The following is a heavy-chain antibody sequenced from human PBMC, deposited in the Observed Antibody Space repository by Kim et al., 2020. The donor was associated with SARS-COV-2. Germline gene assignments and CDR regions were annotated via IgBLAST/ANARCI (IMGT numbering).Heavy chain of an antibody. CDR2: ITNSGGST. V-gene: IGHV3-23*01. D-gene: IGHD1-26*01. CDR1: GFTFSDSA. Sequence: GGSLRLSCAASGFTFSDSAMSWVRQAPGKGLQWVSSITNSGGSTFYADSVKGRFTISRDNSKNTLYLQINSLRAEDTAIFYCAKHGPGGLLDPWCRGTLV. J-gene: IGHJ5*02. CDR3: AKHGPGGLLDP.